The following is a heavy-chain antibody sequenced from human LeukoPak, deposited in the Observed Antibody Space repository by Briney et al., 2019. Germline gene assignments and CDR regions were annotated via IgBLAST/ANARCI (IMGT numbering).Heavy chain of an antibody. V-gene: IGHV4-30-4*01. CDR3: ARDRAPTTMYYFDY. Sequence: SETLSLTCSVSGGSINSYYWSWIRQPPGKGLEWIGYIYYSGSTYYNPSLKSRVTISVDTSKNQFSLKLSSVTAADTAVYYCARDRAPTTMYYFDYWGQGTLVTVSS. J-gene: IGHJ4*02. CDR2: IYYSGST. CDR1: GGSINSYY. D-gene: IGHD3-10*02.